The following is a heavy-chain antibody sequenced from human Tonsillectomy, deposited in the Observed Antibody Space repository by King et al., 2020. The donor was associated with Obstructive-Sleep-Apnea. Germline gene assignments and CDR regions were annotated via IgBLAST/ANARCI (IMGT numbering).Heavy chain of an antibody. CDR1: GFTFSRSA. J-gene: IGHJ2*01. D-gene: IGHD3-22*01. V-gene: IGHV1-58*01. CDR2: IVVGSGNT. Sequence: LVQSGPEVKKPGTSVKVSCEASGFTFSRSAVQWVRQARGQRPEWIGWIVVGSGNTIYAQKLQERVTITRDMSTSTAYMELSSLISEDTAVYYCAADPYYFDSSGYYYRYFDLWGRGTLVTVSS. CDR3: AADPYYFDSSGYYYRYFDL.